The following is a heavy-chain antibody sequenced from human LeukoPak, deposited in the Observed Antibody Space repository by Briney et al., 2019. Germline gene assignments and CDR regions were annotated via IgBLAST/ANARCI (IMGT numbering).Heavy chain of an antibody. CDR3: ARQRYNHYFGELLDFDY. Sequence: SETLSLTCTVSGDSIRSSSYYWGWVRQPPGKGLEWIGTIYYSGSTYYNPSLKSRVTISVDTSKNQFSLKLSSVTAADTAVYYCARQRYNHYFGELLDFDYWGQGTLVTVSS. CDR1: GDSIRSSSYY. D-gene: IGHD3-10*01. J-gene: IGHJ4*02. V-gene: IGHV4-39*01. CDR2: IYYSGST.